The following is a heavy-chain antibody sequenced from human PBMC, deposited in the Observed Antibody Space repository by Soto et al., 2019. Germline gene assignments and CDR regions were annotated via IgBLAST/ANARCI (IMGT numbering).Heavy chain of an antibody. J-gene: IGHJ6*02. CDR3: ARPWLNYYDHGMDV. Sequence: PSETLSLTXTVSGGSISSSSYYWGWIRQPPGKGLEWIGSIYYSGSTYYNPSLKSRVTISVDTSKNQFSLKLSSVTAADTAVYYCARPWLNYYDHGMDVWGQGTTVTGLL. V-gene: IGHV4-39*01. CDR2: IYYSGST. D-gene: IGHD5-12*01. CDR1: GGSISSSSYY.